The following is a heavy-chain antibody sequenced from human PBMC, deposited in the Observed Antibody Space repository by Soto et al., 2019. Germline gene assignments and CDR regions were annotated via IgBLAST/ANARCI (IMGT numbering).Heavy chain of an antibody. CDR3: ARASGTLRRRKFEN. CDR1: GGSISTAGYY. V-gene: IGHV4-31*01. Sequence: QVQLQESGPGLVKPSQTVALTCAVSGGSISTAGYYWTWIRQHPGGGLEWIGAIYYTGTTYYNPSRRSLETISVDTSKNQFSLKLTSVTAADTAVYYCARASGTLRRRKFENWGQGTLVTVSS. J-gene: IGHJ4*02. D-gene: IGHD1-26*01. CDR2: IYYTGTT.